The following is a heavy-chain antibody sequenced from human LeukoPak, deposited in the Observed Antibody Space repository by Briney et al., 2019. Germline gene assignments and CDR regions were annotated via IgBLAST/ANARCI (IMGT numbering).Heavy chain of an antibody. Sequence: GGSLRLSCAASGFTFSDYYMSWIRQAPGKGLEWVSYISSSGSSIHYADSVKGRFTISRDNAKNSLYLQMNSLRAEDTAVYYCAREPNWNYIGGYYGMDVWGQGTTVTVSS. CDR3: AREPNWNYIGGYYGMDV. CDR1: GFTFSDYY. J-gene: IGHJ6*02. CDR2: ISSSGSSI. V-gene: IGHV3-11*01. D-gene: IGHD1-7*01.